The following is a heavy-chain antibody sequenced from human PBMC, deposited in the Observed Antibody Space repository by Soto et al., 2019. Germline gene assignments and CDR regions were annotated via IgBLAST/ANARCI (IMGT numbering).Heavy chain of an antibody. Sequence: QVQLQESGPGLVKPSQTLSLTCTVSGGSISSGGYYWNWIRQHPGKGLEWIGYIYYSGGTLYNPSLKSRVTISAHTSKNQFSLRLSAVTAADTAIYYCARDSTVAARAFDIWGRGTMVTVSS. CDR3: ARDSTVAARAFDI. D-gene: IGHD6-6*01. V-gene: IGHV4-31*03. CDR1: GGSISSGGYY. J-gene: IGHJ3*02. CDR2: IYYSGGT.